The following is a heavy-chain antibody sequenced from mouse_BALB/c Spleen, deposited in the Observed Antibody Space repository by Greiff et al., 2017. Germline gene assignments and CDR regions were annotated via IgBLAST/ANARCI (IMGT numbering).Heavy chain of an antibody. CDR2: IDPNSGGT. CDR1: GYTFTSYW. Sequence: QVQLQQPGAELVKPGPSVKLSCKASGYTFTSYWMHWVRQRPGRGLEWIGRIDPNSGGTKYNEKFKSKATLTVDKPSSTAYMQLSSLTSEDSAVYYCTRAPITTVGEYYFDYWGQGTTLTVSS. CDR3: TRAPITTVGEYYFDY. J-gene: IGHJ2*01. V-gene: IGHV1-62-3*01. D-gene: IGHD1-1*01.